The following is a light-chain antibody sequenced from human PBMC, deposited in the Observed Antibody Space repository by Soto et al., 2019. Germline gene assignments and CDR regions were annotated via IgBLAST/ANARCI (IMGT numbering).Light chain of an antibody. CDR3: SSYTGGNPSYV. V-gene: IGLV2-14*01. CDR2: EVS. CDR1: STDVGAYNY. Sequence: QSALAQPASVSGSPGQSITISCTGTSTDVGAYNYVSWYQQHSGKAPKLMIFEVSNRPSGVSNRFSGSKSGNTASLTISGLQPEDEADYYCSSYTGGNPSYVFGTGTKVTVL. J-gene: IGLJ1*01.